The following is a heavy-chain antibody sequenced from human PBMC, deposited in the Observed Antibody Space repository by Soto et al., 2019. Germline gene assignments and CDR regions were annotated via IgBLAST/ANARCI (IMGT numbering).Heavy chain of an antibody. Sequence: GASVKVSFKASGYTFTRYYMHWLRQAPGQGLEWMGIINPSGGSTSYAQKFQGRVTMTRDTSTSTVYMELSSLRSEDTAVYYCARDLPHYGSGSYPFDYWGQGTLVTVSS. V-gene: IGHV1-46*01. CDR2: INPSGGST. D-gene: IGHD3-10*01. J-gene: IGHJ4*02. CDR1: GYTFTRYY. CDR3: ARDLPHYGSGSYPFDY.